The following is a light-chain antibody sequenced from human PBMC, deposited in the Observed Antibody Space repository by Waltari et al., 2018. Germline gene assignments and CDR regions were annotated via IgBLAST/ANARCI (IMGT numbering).Light chain of an antibody. CDR1: SSDVGAYNY. CDR2: DVS. J-gene: IGLJ2*01. V-gene: IGLV2-14*03. Sequence: QSALTQAASVSGSPGQSITISCTGTSSDVGAYNYVSWYQQHPGKAPKLMIYDVSNRPSGVSNRFSCSKSGNTASLTISGLQAEDEADYYCSSFTSSSTVLFGGGTRLSVL. CDR3: SSFTSSSTVL.